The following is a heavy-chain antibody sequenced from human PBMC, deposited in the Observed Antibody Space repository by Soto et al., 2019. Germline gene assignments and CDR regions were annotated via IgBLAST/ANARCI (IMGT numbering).Heavy chain of an antibody. D-gene: IGHD4-17*01. CDR1: GFTFSSYA. J-gene: IGHJ2*01. Sequence: EVQLLESGGGLVQPGGSLRLSCAASGFTFSSYAMNWVRQAPGKGLECVSVISGSGGSTYYADAVKGRFTISRDNSKNTLYLQMNSLRAEDTAVYYCAKRTVGWYFDLWGRGTLVTVSS. V-gene: IGHV3-23*01. CDR2: ISGSGGST. CDR3: AKRTVGWYFDL.